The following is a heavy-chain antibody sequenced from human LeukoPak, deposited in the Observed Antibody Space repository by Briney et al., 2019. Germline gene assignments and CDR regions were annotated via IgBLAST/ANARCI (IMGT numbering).Heavy chain of an antibody. CDR3: AIPGVSDY. V-gene: IGHV1-69*13. Sequence: ASVKVSCKASGGTLSSYTITWVRQTPGQGLEWMGGIIPIFGTADYAQKFQGRVTITADESTSTAYMELSSLRSEDTAVYYCAIPGVSDYWGQGTLVTVSS. CDR1: GGTLSSYT. CDR2: IIPIFGTA. J-gene: IGHJ4*02.